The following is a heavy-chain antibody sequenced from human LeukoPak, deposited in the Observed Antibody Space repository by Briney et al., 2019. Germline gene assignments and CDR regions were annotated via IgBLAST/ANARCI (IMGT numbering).Heavy chain of an antibody. CDR1: GGSINSYY. Sequence: PSETLSLTCTVSGGSINSYYLSWIRQPPGKGLEWIGYIYYSGNTNYNPSLKSRVSISIDTSKNQLSLQLSSVTAADTAVYYCARDRDSSGLRDFDLWGRGTLVTVSA. D-gene: IGHD3-22*01. CDR3: ARDRDSSGLRDFDL. V-gene: IGHV4-59*01. J-gene: IGHJ2*01. CDR2: IYYSGNT.